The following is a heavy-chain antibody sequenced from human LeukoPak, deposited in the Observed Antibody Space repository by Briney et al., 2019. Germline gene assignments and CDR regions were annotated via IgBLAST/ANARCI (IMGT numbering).Heavy chain of an antibody. D-gene: IGHD5-18*01. V-gene: IGHV3-21*01. Sequence: GGSLRLSCAASGFTFCSYSMNWVRQAPGKGLEWVSSISSSSSYIYYADSVKGRFTISRDNAKNSLYLQMNSLRAEDTAVYYCARDRYSYGANYYYYYGMDVWGQGTTVTVSS. CDR1: GFTFCSYS. CDR3: ARDRYSYGANYYYYYGMDV. CDR2: ISSSSSYI. J-gene: IGHJ6*02.